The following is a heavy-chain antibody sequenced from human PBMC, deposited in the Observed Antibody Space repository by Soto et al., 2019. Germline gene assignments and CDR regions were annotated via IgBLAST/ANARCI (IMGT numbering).Heavy chain of an antibody. D-gene: IGHD5-12*01. CDR3: ARKGYIGNFGLDV. J-gene: IGHJ6*02. CDR2: ISISKGKT. V-gene: IGHV1-18*01. Sequence: ASVKVSCKASGYTFINYDVAWVRRAPGQGLQWMGWISISKGKTYYEQSLQGRVTMTTDTVTTTAYMEGRSLRSDDTAVYYCARKGYIGNFGLDVWGQGTTVTVSS. CDR1: GYTFINYD.